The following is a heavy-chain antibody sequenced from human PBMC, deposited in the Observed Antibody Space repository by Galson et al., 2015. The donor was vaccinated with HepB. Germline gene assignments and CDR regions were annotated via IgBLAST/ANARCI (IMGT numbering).Heavy chain of an antibody. CDR1: GFTFSSYS. CDR2: ISSSSSTI. CDR3: ARGRTDCSSTSCYKENRGWFDP. J-gene: IGHJ5*02. V-gene: IGHV3-48*02. Sequence: SLRLSCAASGFTFSSYSMNWVRRAPGKGLEWVSYISSSSSTIYYADSVKGRFTISRDNAKNSLYLQMNSLRDEDTAVYYCARGRTDCSSTSCYKENRGWFDPWGQGTLVTVSS. D-gene: IGHD2-2*02.